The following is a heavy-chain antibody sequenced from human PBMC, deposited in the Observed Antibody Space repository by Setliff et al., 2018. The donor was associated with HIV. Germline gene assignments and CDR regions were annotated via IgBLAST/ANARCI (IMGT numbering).Heavy chain of an antibody. CDR3: SRDRFDTIFGVVAYYYYYMDV. V-gene: IGHV4-4*07. CDR1: GASIRSYY. J-gene: IGHJ6*03. CDR2: IYTSGST. D-gene: IGHD3-3*01. Sequence: SETLSLTCTVSGASIRSYYYSWIRQPAGRGLEWIGRIYTSGSTEYSPALKSRVTISRDTSKNQFFLRLISVTAADTAIYYCSRDRFDTIFGVVAYYYYYMDVWGKGTTVTVSS.